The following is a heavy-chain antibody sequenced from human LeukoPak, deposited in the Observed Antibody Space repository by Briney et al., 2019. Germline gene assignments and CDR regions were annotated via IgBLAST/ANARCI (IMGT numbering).Heavy chain of an antibody. Sequence: SETLSLTCTVSGGSISSYYWSWIRQPAGKGLEWIGRIYTSGSTNYNPSLKSRVTMSVDTSKNQFSLKLSSVTAADTAVYYCARQGYSSKKWYFDLWGRGTLVTVSS. CDR3: ARQGYSSKKWYFDL. CDR1: GGSISSYY. V-gene: IGHV4-4*07. CDR2: IYTSGST. D-gene: IGHD6-13*01. J-gene: IGHJ2*01.